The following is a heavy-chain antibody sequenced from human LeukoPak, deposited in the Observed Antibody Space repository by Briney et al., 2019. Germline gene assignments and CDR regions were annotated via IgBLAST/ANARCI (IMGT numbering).Heavy chain of an antibody. Sequence: PGGSLGLSCAASGFTFSSYSMNWGRQAPAGRLVWGSYSSSHSSTIYYAASVKGRFTISRDNAKYSLYLQMNSLRAEDTAVYYCAYPGVAVAGTYWGQGTLVTVSS. J-gene: IGHJ4*02. V-gene: IGHV3-48*01. CDR3: AYPGVAVAGTY. CDR2: SSSHSSTI. D-gene: IGHD6-19*01. CDR1: GFTFSSYS.